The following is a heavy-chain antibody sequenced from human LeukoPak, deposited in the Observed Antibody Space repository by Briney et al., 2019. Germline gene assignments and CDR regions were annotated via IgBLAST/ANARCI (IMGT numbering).Heavy chain of an antibody. Sequence: SGGSLRLSCATSGFTFSAYSMNWVRQAPGKGLEWVSSISSSSSYIYYADSMKGRFTISRDNAKKSLYLQMNSLRAEDTAVYYCARDSDEYCSGGACSAFDHWGQGTLVTVSS. CDR2: ISSSSSYI. D-gene: IGHD2-15*01. V-gene: IGHV3-21*01. CDR3: ARDSDEYCSGGACSAFDH. J-gene: IGHJ4*02. CDR1: GFTFSAYS.